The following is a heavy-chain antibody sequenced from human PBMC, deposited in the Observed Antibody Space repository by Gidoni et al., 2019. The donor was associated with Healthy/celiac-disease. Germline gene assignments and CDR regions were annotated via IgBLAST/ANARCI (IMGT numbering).Heavy chain of an antibody. J-gene: IGHJ4*02. V-gene: IGHV3-9*01. D-gene: IGHD3-10*01. CDR3: AKDMGDTMVRGASVDY. Sequence: EVQLVESGGGLVQPGRSLRLSCAASGCTFDDYAMHWVRQAPGKGLEWVSGISWNSGSIGYADSVKGRFTISRDNAKNSLYLQMNSLRAEDTALYYCAKDMGDTMVRGASVDYWGQGTLVTVSS. CDR1: GCTFDDYA. CDR2: ISWNSGSI.